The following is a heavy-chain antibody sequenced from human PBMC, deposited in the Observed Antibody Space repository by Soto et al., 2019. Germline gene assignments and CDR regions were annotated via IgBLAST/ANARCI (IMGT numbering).Heavy chain of an antibody. Sequence: QVQLVQSGAEVKKPGASVKVSCKASGYTFTNYDINWVRQATGQGLEWMGWTNPKSGYTGFAQKFLGRVTMTRDSSISTAYMELHSLTSEDTAVYYCARTAGDLDYWGQGTLITVSS. J-gene: IGHJ4*02. CDR1: GYTFTNYD. CDR2: TNPKSGYT. V-gene: IGHV1-8*01. D-gene: IGHD4-17*01. CDR3: ARTAGDLDY.